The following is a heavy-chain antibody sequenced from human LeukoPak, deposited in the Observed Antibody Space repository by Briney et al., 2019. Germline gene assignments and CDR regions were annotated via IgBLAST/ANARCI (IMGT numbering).Heavy chain of an antibody. CDR2: ISSSSSAI. CDR1: GFTFSDYS. J-gene: IGHJ4*02. D-gene: IGHD3-10*01. CDR3: AKVYYGSGSYYSTTDDY. Sequence: GGSLRLSCAASGFTFSDYSMNWVRQAPGKGLEWVSYISSSSSAIYYADSVQGRFIISRDNSKNTLYLQMNSLRAEDTAVYYCAKVYYGSGSYYSTTDDYWGQGTLVTVSS. V-gene: IGHV3-48*01.